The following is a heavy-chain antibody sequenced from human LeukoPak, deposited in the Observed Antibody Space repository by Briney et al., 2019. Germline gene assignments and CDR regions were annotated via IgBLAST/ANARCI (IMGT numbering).Heavy chain of an antibody. CDR3: ARDFSTLDAFDY. CDR2: IYSGGNT. CDR1: GFTVSSNY. D-gene: IGHD1-1*01. Sequence: GGSLRLSCAASGFTVSSNYMSWVRQAPGKGLEWVSVIYSGGNTDYADSVKGRFTISRDNSKNTVYLQMNSLRAEDTAVYYCARDFSTLDAFDYWGQGTLVTVSS. V-gene: IGHV3-66*01. J-gene: IGHJ4*02.